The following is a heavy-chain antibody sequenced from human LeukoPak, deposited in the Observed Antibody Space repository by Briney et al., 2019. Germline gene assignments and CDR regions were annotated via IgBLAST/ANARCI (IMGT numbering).Heavy chain of an antibody. V-gene: IGHV3-20*04. D-gene: IGHD2-15*01. J-gene: IGHJ4*02. CDR3: ARDGGDCSGDSCYVDY. CDR2: IKWNGGST. CDR1: GFTFSNFV. Sequence: GGSLRLSCAASGFTFSNFVMSWVRQAPGKGLEWVSSIKWNGGSTGYADSVKGRFTISRDNAKNSLYLQMNSLRAEDTALYYCARDGGDCSGDSCYVDYWGQGTLVTVSS.